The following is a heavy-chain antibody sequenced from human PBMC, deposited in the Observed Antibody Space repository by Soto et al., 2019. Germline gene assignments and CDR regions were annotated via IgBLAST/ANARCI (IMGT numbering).Heavy chain of an antibody. V-gene: IGHV4-4*07. CDR2: IYTGGST. CDR3: ARDPHFGYDSSGYFDP. D-gene: IGHD3-22*01. J-gene: IGHJ5*02. Sequence: SETLSLTCTVSGGSISSYYWSWIRQPAGKGLEWIGRIYTGGSTNYNPSLKSRVTMSVDTSKNQFSLKLSSVTAADTAVYYCARDPHFGYDSSGYFDPWGQGNLVTVSS. CDR1: GGSISSYY.